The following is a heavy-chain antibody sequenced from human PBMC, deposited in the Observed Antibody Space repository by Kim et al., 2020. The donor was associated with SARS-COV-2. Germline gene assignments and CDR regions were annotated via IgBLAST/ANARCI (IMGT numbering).Heavy chain of an antibody. V-gene: IGHV4-39*01. Sequence: SETLSLTCTVSGGSISASTYYWGWIRQAPGETLEWIGNIYYTGSTFYNPSLTSRVTISVDTSKNQFSLKLSAVTAADTAVYFCATRRSGSFYDYWGQGTLVTVSP. CDR2: IYYTGST. CDR1: GGSISASTYY. CDR3: ATRRSGSFYDY. D-gene: IGHD5-12*01. J-gene: IGHJ4*02.